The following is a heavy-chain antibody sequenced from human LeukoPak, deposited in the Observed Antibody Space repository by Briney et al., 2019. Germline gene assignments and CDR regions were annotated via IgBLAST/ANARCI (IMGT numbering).Heavy chain of an antibody. J-gene: IGHJ6*03. CDR3: ASGSGNYFFNYMEV. CDR1: GYSISSSYY. D-gene: IGHD3-10*01. Sequence: PSETLSLTCAVSGYSISSSYYWGWIRQPPGKGLEWIGSIYHSGNTYYNPSLKSRVTISLDLARTQFSLMVRSVTAADTAVYHCASGSGNYFFNYMEVWGKGSTVTVSS. CDR2: IYHSGNT. V-gene: IGHV4-38-2*01.